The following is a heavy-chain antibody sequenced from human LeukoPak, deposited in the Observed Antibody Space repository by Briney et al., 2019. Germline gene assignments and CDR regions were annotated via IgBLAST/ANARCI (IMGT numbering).Heavy chain of an antibody. Sequence: ASVKVSCKASGGTFSSYAISWVRQAPGQGLEWMGGIIPIFGTANYAQKFQGRVTITTDESTSTAYMELSSLRSEDTAVYYCARVSHSNYYYYYYMDVWGKGTTVTVSS. CDR2: IIPIFGTA. J-gene: IGHJ6*03. D-gene: IGHD4-11*01. V-gene: IGHV1-69*05. CDR3: ARVSHSNYYYYYYMDV. CDR1: GGTFSSYA.